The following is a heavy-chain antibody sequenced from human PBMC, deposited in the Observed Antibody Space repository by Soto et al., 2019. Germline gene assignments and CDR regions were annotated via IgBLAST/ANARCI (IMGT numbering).Heavy chain of an antibody. Sequence: GGSLRLSCAASGFTFSSYSMNWVRQAPGKGLEWVSYISSSSSTLYYADSVKGRFTISRDNAKNSLYLQMNSLRDEDTAVYYCARSYYDSSGYYFPFDYWGQGTLVTVSS. J-gene: IGHJ4*02. CDR1: GFTFSSYS. CDR3: ARSYYDSSGYYFPFDY. D-gene: IGHD3-22*01. V-gene: IGHV3-48*02. CDR2: ISSSSSTL.